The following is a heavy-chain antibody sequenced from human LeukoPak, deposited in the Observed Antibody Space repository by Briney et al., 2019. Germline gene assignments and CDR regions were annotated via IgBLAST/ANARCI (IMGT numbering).Heavy chain of an antibody. D-gene: IGHD6-19*01. CDR2: IIPIFGTA. V-gene: IGHV1-69*05. CDR3: ARRRESSGLIFDY. J-gene: IGHJ4*02. CDR1: GYTFTSYD. Sequence: ASVKVSCKASGYTFTSYDINWVRQATGQGLEWMGRIIPIFGTANYAQKFQGRVTITTDESTSTAYMELSSLRSEDTAVYYCARRRESSGLIFDYWGQGTLVTVSS.